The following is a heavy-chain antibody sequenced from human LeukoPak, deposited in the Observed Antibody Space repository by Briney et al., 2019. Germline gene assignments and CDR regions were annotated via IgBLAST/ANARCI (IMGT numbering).Heavy chain of an antibody. V-gene: IGHV3-21*06. D-gene: IGHD7-27*01. Sequence: GGSLRLSCAHSGVTFSSYSMSWIRQAPGKGLERASSITSTVRNLDYADSGRGGFTFSRDNAKSSLFLQMTILRAEDTAMYYCARVNWADAFDFWGLGTMVTVSS. CDR1: GVTFSSYS. CDR2: ITSTVRNL. CDR3: ARVNWADAFDF. J-gene: IGHJ3*01.